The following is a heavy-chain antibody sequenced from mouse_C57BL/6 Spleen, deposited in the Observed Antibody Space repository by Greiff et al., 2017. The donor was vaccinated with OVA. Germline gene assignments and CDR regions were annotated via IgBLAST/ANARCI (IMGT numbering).Heavy chain of an antibody. CDR3: ARVPGTIYFDY. D-gene: IGHD4-1*01. Sequence: EVKLVESEGGLVQPGSSMKLSCTASGFTFSDYYMAWVRQVPEKGLEWVANINYDGSSTYYLDSLKSRFIISRDNAKNILYLQMSRLKSEDTATYYCARVPGTIYFDYGGQGTTLTVSS. CDR1: GFTFSDYY. J-gene: IGHJ2*01. V-gene: IGHV5-16*01. CDR2: INYDGSST.